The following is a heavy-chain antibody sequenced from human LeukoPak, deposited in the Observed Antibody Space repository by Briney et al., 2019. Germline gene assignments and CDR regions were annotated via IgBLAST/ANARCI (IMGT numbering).Heavy chain of an antibody. CDR3: ARGRDGYNQGVDY. CDR1: GFTFSSYG. Sequence: PGGSLRLSCAASGFTFSSYGMNWVRQAPGKGLEWVAVIWYDGSNKYYADSVKGRFTISRDNSKNTLYLQMNSLRAEDTAVYYCARGRDGYNQGVDYWGQGTLVTVSS. CDR2: IWYDGSNK. J-gene: IGHJ4*02. V-gene: IGHV3-33*01. D-gene: IGHD5-24*01.